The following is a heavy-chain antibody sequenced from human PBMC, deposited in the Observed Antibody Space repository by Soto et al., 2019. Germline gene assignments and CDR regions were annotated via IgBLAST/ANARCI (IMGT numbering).Heavy chain of an antibody. J-gene: IGHJ3*02. V-gene: IGHV3-30*18. D-gene: IGHD3-22*01. CDR3: AKGPWLFGQNAFDI. CDR1: GFTFSSYG. CDR2: ISYDGSNK. Sequence: PGGSLRLSCAASGFTFSSYGMHWVRQAPGKGLEWVAVISYDGSNKYYADSVKGRFTISRDNSKNTLYLQMNSLRAEDTAVYYCAKGPWLFGQNAFDIWGQGTTVTVS.